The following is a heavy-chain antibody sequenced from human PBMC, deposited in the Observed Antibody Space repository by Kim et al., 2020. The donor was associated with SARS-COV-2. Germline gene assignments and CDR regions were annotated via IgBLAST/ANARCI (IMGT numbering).Heavy chain of an antibody. Sequence: GGSLRLSCSASGFTFSTYAVHWVRQAPGKGLEYVSAINPNGGGTYYADSAKGRFTISRDNSKNTLYLQMSSLRAEDTAVYYCVKTHKPGGCYYFDYWGQG. D-gene: IGHD3-10*01. CDR3: VKTHKPGGCYYFDY. CDR2: INPNGGGT. CDR1: GFTFSTYA. J-gene: IGHJ4*02. V-gene: IGHV3-64D*09.